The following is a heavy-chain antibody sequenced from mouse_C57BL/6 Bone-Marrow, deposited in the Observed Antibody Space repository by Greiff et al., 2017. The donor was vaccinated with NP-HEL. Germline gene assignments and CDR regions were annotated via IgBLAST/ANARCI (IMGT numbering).Heavy chain of an antibody. Sequence: EVHLVESGGGLVQPGGSLKLSCAASGFTFSDYYMYWVRQTPEKRLEWVAYISNGGGSTYYPDTVKGRFTISRDNAKNTLYLQMSRLKSEDTAMYYCARPGVYFDVWGTGTTVTVSS. J-gene: IGHJ1*03. V-gene: IGHV5-12*01. CDR2: ISNGGGST. D-gene: IGHD4-1*01. CDR1: GFTFSDYY. CDR3: ARPGVYFDV.